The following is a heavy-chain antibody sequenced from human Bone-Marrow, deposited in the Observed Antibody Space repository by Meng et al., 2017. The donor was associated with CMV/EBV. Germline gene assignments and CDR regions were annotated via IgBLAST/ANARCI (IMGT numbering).Heavy chain of an antibody. V-gene: IGHV3-23*03. Sequence: GGSLRLSCAASGFTFSSYAMSWVRQAPGKGLEWVSVIYSGGSGTYYADSVKGRFTISRDNSKNTLYLQMNSLRAEDTAVYYCAKGGFWSGIFDYWGQGTLVTVSS. J-gene: IGHJ4*02. CDR1: GFTFSSYA. CDR2: IYSGGSGT. D-gene: IGHD3-3*01. CDR3: AKGGFWSGIFDY.